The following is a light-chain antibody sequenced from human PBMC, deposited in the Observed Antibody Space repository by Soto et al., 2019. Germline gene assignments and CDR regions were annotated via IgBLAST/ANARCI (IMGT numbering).Light chain of an antibody. CDR2: AAS. Sequence: DIPMSQSPSSVSASVGDRVTITCRASQDFNNRLAWYQQTPGKAPNLLIYAASSLQPGVPSRFSGCGSGTDFTLTISSLQPEDFATYYCQQANRFPYSFGQGTKLEMK. CDR3: QQANRFPYS. CDR1: QDFNNR. V-gene: IGKV1-12*01. J-gene: IGKJ2*03.